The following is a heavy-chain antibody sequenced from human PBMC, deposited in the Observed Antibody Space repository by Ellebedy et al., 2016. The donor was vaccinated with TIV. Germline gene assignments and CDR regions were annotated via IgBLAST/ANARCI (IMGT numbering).Heavy chain of an antibody. D-gene: IGHD5-18*01. CDR3: ARRELLGYSYGRYAFNI. CDR1: GFTVSSNY. J-gene: IGHJ3*02. CDR2: IYSGDGT. Sequence: GESLKISCAPSGFTVSSNYMSWVRQAPGKGLEWVSVIYSGDGTYYSDSVKDRFTISRDNSKNTLYLQMNSLGPEDTAVYYCARRELLGYSYGRYAFNIWGHGTMVTVSS. V-gene: IGHV3-66*01.